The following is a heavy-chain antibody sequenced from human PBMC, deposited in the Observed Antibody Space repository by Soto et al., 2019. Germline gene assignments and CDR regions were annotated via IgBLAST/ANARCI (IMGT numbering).Heavy chain of an antibody. CDR3: ARETTEAFDI. CDR2: IGSSSRSI. J-gene: IGHJ3*02. D-gene: IGHD1-1*01. CDR1: GFTFSSHS. Sequence: EVQLVESGGGLVKPGGSLRLSCAASGFTFSSHSMNWVRQAPGKGLEWVSSIGSSSRSIYYADSVKGRFTISRDNAKNSLYLQMNSLRAEDTALYYCARETTEAFDIWGQGTMVNVSS. V-gene: IGHV3-21*01.